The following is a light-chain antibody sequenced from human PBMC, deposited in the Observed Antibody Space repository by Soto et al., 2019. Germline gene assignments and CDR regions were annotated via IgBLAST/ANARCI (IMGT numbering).Light chain of an antibody. CDR2: EVT. V-gene: IGLV2-23*02. CDR3: CSYGGSSALPYV. J-gene: IGLJ1*01. CDR1: SSDVGTYNL. Sequence: QSALAQPASVSGSPEQSVTISCTGTSSDVGTYNLVSWYQQHPGKAPKLIIYEVTERPSGVSNRFSGSKFGNTASLTISGLLPEDEADYYCCSYGGSSALPYVFXTGTKGTVL.